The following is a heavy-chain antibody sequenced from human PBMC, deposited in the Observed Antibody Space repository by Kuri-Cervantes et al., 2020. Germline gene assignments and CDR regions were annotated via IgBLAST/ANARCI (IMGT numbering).Heavy chain of an antibody. D-gene: IGHD6-13*01. CDR3: ARKGESSSWYPWDWFDP. CDR2: ISWNSGSI. J-gene: IGHJ5*02. V-gene: IGHV3-9*01. CDR1: GFTFDDYA. Sequence: LSLTCAASGFTFDDYAMHWVRQAPGKGLEWVSGISWNSGSIGYADSVKGRFTISRDNAKNSLYLQMNSLRDEDTAVYYCARKGESSSWYPWDWFDPWGQGTLVTVSS.